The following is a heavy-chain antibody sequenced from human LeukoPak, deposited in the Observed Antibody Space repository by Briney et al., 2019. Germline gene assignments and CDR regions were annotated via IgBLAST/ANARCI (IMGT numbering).Heavy chain of an antibody. J-gene: IGHJ3*01. CDR1: GDSVRSDTYY. CDR2: VYYSGRT. Sequence: PSETLSLICTVSGDSVRSDTYYWSWIRQPPGKGLEWIGFVYYSGRTNYNASLKSRVSMSVDTSKNQFSLMLRSVTAADTAVYYCVRETTTEYFDSSRYYRQTEVFDAWGQGTMVTVSS. CDR3: VRETTTEYFDSSRYYRQTEVFDA. D-gene: IGHD3-22*01. V-gene: IGHV4-61*01.